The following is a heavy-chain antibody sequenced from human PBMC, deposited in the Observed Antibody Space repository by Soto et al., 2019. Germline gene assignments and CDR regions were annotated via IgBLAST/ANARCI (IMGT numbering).Heavy chain of an antibody. CDR3: ARDPPPPDY. J-gene: IGHJ4*02. V-gene: IGHV1-18*01. CDR2: ISAYNGNT. CDR1: GYTFASYA. Sequence: QVQLVQSGAEVKKPGASVKVSCKASGYTFASYAISWMRQAPGQGLEWMGWISAYNGNTNYAQKLQGTVTMTTDTSTNTAYMGLTPLRSDDTAVYYCARDPPPPDYWGQGTLVTVSS.